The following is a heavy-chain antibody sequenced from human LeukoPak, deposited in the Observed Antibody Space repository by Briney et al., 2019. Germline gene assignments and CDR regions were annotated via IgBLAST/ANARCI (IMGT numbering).Heavy chain of an antibody. CDR1: GFTFSSFA. D-gene: IGHD6-19*01. CDR3: ARELEIAVAGTLGY. V-gene: IGHV3-33*01. J-gene: IGHJ4*02. Sequence: GGSLRLSCAASGFTFSSFAMHWVRQAPGKGLEWVAVIWYDGSNKYYADSVKGRFTISRDHSKNTLYLQMKSLRAEDTAVYYCARELEIAVAGTLGYWGQGTLVTVSS. CDR2: IWYDGSNK.